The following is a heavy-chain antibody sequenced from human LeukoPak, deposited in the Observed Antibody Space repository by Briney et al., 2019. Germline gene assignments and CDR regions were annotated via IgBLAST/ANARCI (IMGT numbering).Heavy chain of an antibody. D-gene: IGHD3-10*01. CDR2: IYHRGTT. J-gene: IGHJ4*02. V-gene: IGHV4-30-2*01. Sequence: PSETLSLTCTVSGGSISSGGYYWSWIRQPPGKGLEWIGEIYHRGTTNYNLSLKSRVTISVDRSKNQFSLRLTSVTAADTAVYYCARDYGSGDYYFAYWGQGALVTVSP. CDR3: ARDYGSGDYYFAY. CDR1: GGSISSGGYY.